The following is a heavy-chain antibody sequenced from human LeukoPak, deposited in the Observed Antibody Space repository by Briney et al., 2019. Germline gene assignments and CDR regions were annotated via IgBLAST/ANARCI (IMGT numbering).Heavy chain of an antibody. Sequence: SETLSLTCTVSGGSISSSSYYWGWIRQPPGKGLEWIGSIYYSGSTYYNPSLKSRVTISVDTSKNQFSLKLSSVTAADTAVYYCARSIAVAGTRESYYYYYMDVWGKGTTVTVSS. D-gene: IGHD6-19*01. CDR1: GGSISSSSYY. J-gene: IGHJ6*03. CDR2: IYYSGST. V-gene: IGHV4-39*07. CDR3: ARSIAVAGTRESYYYYYMDV.